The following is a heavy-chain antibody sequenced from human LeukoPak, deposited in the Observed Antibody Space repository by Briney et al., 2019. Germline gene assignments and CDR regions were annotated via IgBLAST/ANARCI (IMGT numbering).Heavy chain of an antibody. CDR1: GFTFSSYG. D-gene: IGHD4-17*01. CDR2: IRYDGSNK. J-gene: IGHJ4*02. V-gene: IGHV3-30*02. Sequence: GGSLRLSCAASGFTFSSYGIHWVRQAPGKGLEWVAFIRYDGSNKYYADSVKGRFTISRDNAKNTVDLQMNSLRAEDTAVYYCARGGYGAHMGWGQGTLVTVSS. CDR3: ARGGYGAHMG.